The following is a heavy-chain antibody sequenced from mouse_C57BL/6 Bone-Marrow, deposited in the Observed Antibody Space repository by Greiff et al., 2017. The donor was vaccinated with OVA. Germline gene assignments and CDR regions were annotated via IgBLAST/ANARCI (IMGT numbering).Heavy chain of an antibody. CDR2: SRNKANDYTT. CDR3: AREGSYYAMYY. V-gene: IGHV7-1*01. Sequence: EVHLVESGGGLVKSGRSLRLSCATSGFTFSDFYMEWVRQAPGKGLEWIAASRNKANDYTTEYSASVKGRFIVSRDTSQSILYLQMNALRAEDTAIYYCAREGSYYAMYYWGQGTSVTVSS. CDR1: GFTFSDFY. J-gene: IGHJ4*01.